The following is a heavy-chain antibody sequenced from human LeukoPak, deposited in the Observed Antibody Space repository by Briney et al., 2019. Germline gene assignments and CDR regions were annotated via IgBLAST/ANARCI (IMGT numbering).Heavy chain of an antibody. Sequence: PGGFLRLSCAASGFTFSTFAMTWVRQAPGKGLEWVSTFSPDGIHYADSVKGRFAISRDDSMSTLFLQMNSLRAEDTAIYYCAKDYARGGCSLAHCNPIDSWGQGTLVTVSS. CDR1: GFTFSTFA. CDR3: AKDYARGGCSLAHCNPIDS. D-gene: IGHD2-15*01. J-gene: IGHJ4*02. V-gene: IGHV3-23*01. CDR2: FSPDGI.